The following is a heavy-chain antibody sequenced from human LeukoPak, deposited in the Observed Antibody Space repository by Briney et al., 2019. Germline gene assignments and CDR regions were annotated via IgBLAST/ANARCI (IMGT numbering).Heavy chain of an antibody. D-gene: IGHD3-22*01. CDR1: GGSISSSSYY. Sequence: SETLSLTYTVSGGSISSSSYYWGWIRQPPGKGLEWIGSIYYSGSTYYNPSLKSRVTISVDTSKNQFSLKLSSVTAADTAVYYCARAARGYYDSSGYGDAFDIWGQGTMVTVSS. CDR2: IYYSGST. J-gene: IGHJ3*02. CDR3: ARAARGYYDSSGYGDAFDI. V-gene: IGHV4-39*07.